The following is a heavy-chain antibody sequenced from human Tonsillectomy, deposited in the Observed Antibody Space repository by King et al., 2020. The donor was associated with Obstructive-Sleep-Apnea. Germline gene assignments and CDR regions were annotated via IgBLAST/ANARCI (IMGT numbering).Heavy chain of an antibody. V-gene: IGHV3-9*01. CDR1: GFTFDDYA. CDR2: LTWNSGTI. D-gene: IGHD5-24*01. CDR3: AKDRLRLRWHRGFDP. J-gene: IGHJ5*02. Sequence: VQLVESGGGLVQPGRSLRLSCAASGFTFDDYAMHWVRQGPGKGLEWVAGLTWNSGTIGYADSVKGRFTISRDNAKKSLFLQMNSLRVEDTALYYCAKDRLRLRWHRGFDPWGQGTLVTVSS.